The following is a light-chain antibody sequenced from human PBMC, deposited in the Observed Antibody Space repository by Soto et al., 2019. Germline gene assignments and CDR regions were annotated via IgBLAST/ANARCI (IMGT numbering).Light chain of an antibody. V-gene: IGKV3-11*01. J-gene: IGKJ1*01. CDR3: HRRSDWPRT. Sequence: EIVLTQSPATLSLSPGERATLSCRASQSVSSYLAWYQQKPGQAPRLLIYDASNRATGIPARFSGSGSGTDCTLTISSLEPEDFAVYYFHRRSDWPRTFGQGTKVEIK. CDR2: DAS. CDR1: QSVSSY.